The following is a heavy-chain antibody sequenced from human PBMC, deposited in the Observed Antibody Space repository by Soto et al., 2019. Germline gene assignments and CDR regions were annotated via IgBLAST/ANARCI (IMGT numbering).Heavy chain of an antibody. D-gene: IGHD3-9*01. CDR3: ARDFPYYDILTRYYSYGMDV. V-gene: IGHV3-21*01. CDR1: GFTFSSYS. Sequence: GGSLRLSCAASGFTFSSYSMNWVRQAPGKGLEWVSSISSSSSYIYYADSVKGRFTISRDNAKNSLYLQMNSLRAQDTAVYYCARDFPYYDILTRYYSYGMDVWGQGTTVTVS. CDR2: ISSSSSYI. J-gene: IGHJ6*02.